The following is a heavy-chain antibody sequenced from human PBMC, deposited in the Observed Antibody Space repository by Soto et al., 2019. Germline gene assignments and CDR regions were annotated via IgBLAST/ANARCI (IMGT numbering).Heavy chain of an antibody. CDR3: VRAAGYDPFSGHYKFGMDV. CDR1: GFTFRSHG. J-gene: IGHJ6*02. Sequence: QVQLVESGGGVVQPGRSLRLSCTASGFTFRSHGMHWVRQTPGKGLEWLAVISFDGSNKYYADSVKGRFTISRDNSNNTLFLQMNRLRPDDTAEIYCVRAAGYDPFSGHYKFGMDVWGQGTTVIVSS. D-gene: IGHD6-25*01. CDR2: ISFDGSNK. V-gene: IGHV3-30*03.